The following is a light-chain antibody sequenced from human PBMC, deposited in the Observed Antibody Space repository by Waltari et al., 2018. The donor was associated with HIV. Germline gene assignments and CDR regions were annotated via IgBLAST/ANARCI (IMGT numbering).Light chain of an antibody. CDR3: QQYKTYSRT. Sequence: DIQMTQSPSTLPASVGDRVTITCRAGQSLSTSLAWYQQKPGKAPKLLVYGASNLESGVPSRFSGSGSGTEFTLTINSLQPDDFATYYCQQYKTYSRTFGQGTKVELK. V-gene: IGKV1-5*03. J-gene: IGKJ1*01. CDR1: QSLSTS. CDR2: GAS.